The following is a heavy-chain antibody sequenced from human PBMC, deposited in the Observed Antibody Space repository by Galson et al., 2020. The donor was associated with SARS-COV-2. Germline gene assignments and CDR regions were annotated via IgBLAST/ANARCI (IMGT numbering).Heavy chain of an antibody. CDR2: ISYDGSNK. J-gene: IGHJ4*02. CDR1: GFTFSSYA. CDR3: ARAQSGSYYSPFDY. D-gene: IGHD1-26*01. V-gene: IGHV3-30-3*01. Sequence: GGSLRLSCAASGFTFSSYAMHWVRQAPGKGLEWVAVISYDGSNKYYADSVKGRFTISRDNSKNTLYLQMNSLRAEDTAVYYCARAQSGSYYSPFDYWGQGTLVTVSS.